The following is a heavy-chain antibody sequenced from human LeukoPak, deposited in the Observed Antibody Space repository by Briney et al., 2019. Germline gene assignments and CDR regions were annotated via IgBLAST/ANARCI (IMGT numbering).Heavy chain of an antibody. D-gene: IGHD5-18*01. J-gene: IGHJ4*02. CDR1: GFTFTSYS. CDR2: ISGGGGST. CDR3: AKTPLQLWFHFDY. Sequence: GGSLRLSCAASGFTFTSYSMNWVRQAPGKGLEWVSTISGGGGSTYYADSVKGRFTISRDNSKNTLYLQMNSLRAEDTAVYYCAKTPLQLWFHFDYWGQGTLVTVSS. V-gene: IGHV3-23*01.